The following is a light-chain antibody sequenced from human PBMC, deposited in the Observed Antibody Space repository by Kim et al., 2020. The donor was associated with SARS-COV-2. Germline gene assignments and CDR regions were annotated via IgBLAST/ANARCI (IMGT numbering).Light chain of an antibody. CDR3: QAWDSSTRV. CDR2: QDS. V-gene: IGLV3-1*01. CDR1: KLGDKY. Sequence: SYELTQPPSVSVSPGQTASITCSGDKLGDKYACWYQQKPGQSPVLVIYQDSKRPSGIPERFSGSNSRNTATLTISGTQAMDEADYYCQAWDSSTRVFGGG. J-gene: IGLJ2*01.